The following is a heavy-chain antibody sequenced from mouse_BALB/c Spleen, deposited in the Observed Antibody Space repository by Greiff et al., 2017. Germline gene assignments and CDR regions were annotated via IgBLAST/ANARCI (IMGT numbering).Heavy chain of an antibody. CDR1: GYTFTSYW. V-gene: IGHV1-5*01. Sequence: EVQLQQSGTVLARPGASVKMSCKASGYTFTSYWMHWVKQRPGQGLEWIGAIYPGNSDTSYNQKFKGKAKLTAVTSTSTAYMELSSLTNEDSAVYYCMSLYDYDRDYFDYWGQGTTLTVSS. J-gene: IGHJ2*01. CDR3: MSLYDYDRDYFDY. D-gene: IGHD2-4*01. CDR2: IYPGNSDT.